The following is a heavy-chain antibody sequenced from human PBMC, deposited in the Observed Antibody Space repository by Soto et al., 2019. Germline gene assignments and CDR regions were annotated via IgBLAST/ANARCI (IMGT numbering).Heavy chain of an antibody. CDR1: GFTFSSYW. V-gene: IGHV3-7*01. Sequence: LRLSCAASGFTFSSYWMSWVRQAPGKGLEWVANIKQDGSEKYYVDSVKGRFTISRDNAKNSLYLQMNSLRAEDTAVYYCATYYYDSSGYSTFDYWGQGTLVTVYS. CDR3: ATYYYDSSGYSTFDY. D-gene: IGHD3-22*01. CDR2: IKQDGSEK. J-gene: IGHJ4*02.